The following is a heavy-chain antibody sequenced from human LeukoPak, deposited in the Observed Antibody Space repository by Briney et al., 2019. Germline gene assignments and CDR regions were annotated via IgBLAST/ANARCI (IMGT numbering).Heavy chain of an antibody. V-gene: IGHV3-23*01. CDR2: LSASGGST. J-gene: IGHJ6*02. CDR1: GFTVSSSY. CDR3: AKGQTPYYYYGVDV. Sequence: GGSLRLSCEASGFTVSSSYMTWVRQAPGKGLEWVSALSASGGSTYYADSVKGRFIMSRDKSKNTLYLQMNSLRADDTAVYYCAKGQTPYYYYGVDVWGQGTTVTVSS.